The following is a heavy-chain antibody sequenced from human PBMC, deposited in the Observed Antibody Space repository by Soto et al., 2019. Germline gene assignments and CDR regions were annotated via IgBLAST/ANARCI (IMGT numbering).Heavy chain of an antibody. CDR2: IIPIFGTA. J-gene: IGHJ6*02. D-gene: IGHD3-3*01. CDR3: ARDGGITIFGVVIPRYYGMDV. Sequence: SSVKVSCKASGVTFSSYAISWVRQAPGQGLEWMGGIIPIFGTANYAQKFQGRVTITADESTSTAYMELSSLRSEDTAVYYCARDGGITIFGVVIPRYYGMDVWGQ. V-gene: IGHV1-69*13. CDR1: GVTFSSYA.